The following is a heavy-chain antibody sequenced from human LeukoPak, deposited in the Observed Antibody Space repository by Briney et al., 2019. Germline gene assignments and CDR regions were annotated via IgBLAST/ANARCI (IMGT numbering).Heavy chain of an antibody. V-gene: IGHV3-33*01. CDR2: IWNDGSNK. J-gene: IGHJ3*02. CDR1: GFTFSSYG. Sequence: TGGSLRLSCAASGFTFSSYGMHWVRQAPGKGLEWVAVIWNDGSNKYYADSVMGRFTISGDNSKNTLYLQMNSLRAEDTAVYYCARIHSLYYYDSSGYGAFDIWGQGTMVTVSS. D-gene: IGHD3-22*01. CDR3: ARIHSLYYYDSSGYGAFDI.